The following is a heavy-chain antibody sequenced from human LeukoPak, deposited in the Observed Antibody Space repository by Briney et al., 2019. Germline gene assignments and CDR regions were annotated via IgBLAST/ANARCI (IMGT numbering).Heavy chain of an antibody. CDR1: GGSFSGYY. V-gene: IGHV4-34*01. J-gene: IGHJ4*02. D-gene: IGHD3-22*01. CDR3: ASTDSSGYYYGY. CDR2: INHSGST. Sequence: SETLPLTCAVYGGSFSGYYWSWIRQPPGKGLEWIGEINHSGSTNYNPSLKSRVTISVDTSKNQFSLKLSSVTAADTAVYYCASTDSSGYYYGYWGQGTLVTVSS.